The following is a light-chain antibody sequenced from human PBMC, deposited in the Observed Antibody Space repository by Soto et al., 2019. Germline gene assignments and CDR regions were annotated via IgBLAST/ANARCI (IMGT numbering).Light chain of an antibody. V-gene: IGLV1-47*01. CDR1: SSNIGTNY. CDR2: RNN. Sequence: QSALTQPPSASGTPGQRVTISCSGSSSNIGTNYVYWYQQLPGTAPKLLIYRNNQRPSGVPDRFSGSKSGTSASLAISGLRSGDEADYYCAAWDDSLSAAVFGGGTQLTVL. CDR3: AAWDDSLSAAV. J-gene: IGLJ7*01.